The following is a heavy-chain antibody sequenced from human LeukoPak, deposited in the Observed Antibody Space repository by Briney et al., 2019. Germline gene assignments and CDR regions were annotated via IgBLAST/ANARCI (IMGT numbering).Heavy chain of an antibody. J-gene: IGHJ6*03. CDR2: INSNTGNP. Sequence: ASVKVSCKASGYTFTSYAMNWVRQAPGQGLEWMGWINSNTGNPTYAQGFTGRFVFSLDTSVSTAYLQISSLKAEDTAGYYCARVQTAAHSSSWYRKYYYYMDVWGKGTTVTVSS. D-gene: IGHD6-13*01. CDR3: ARVQTAAHSSSWYRKYYYYMDV. CDR1: GYTFTSYA. V-gene: IGHV7-4-1*02.